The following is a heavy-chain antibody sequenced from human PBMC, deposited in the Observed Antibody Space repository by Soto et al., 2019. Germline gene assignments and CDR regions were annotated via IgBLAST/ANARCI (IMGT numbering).Heavy chain of an antibody. V-gene: IGHV1-2*02. CDR1: GYTFTDYF. CDR3: ARDTKIPANAIHDGR. Sequence: VEMVQSGAEVKKPGASVRVSCKASGYTFTDYFIHWVRQAPGQGLEWMGWINPNSGGTNYAQKFRGRVTMTRDTSITTVYLDLSRLRSDDTATYYCARDTKIPANAIHDGRWGQGNLVTVSS. CDR2: INPNSGGT. J-gene: IGHJ4*02. D-gene: IGHD2-2*01.